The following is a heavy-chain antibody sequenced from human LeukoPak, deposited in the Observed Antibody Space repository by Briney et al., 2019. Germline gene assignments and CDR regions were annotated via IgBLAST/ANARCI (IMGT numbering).Heavy chain of an antibody. Sequence: SETRSLTCAVSGYSISSGYYWGWIRQPPGKGLEWIGSIYHSGSTYYNPSLKSRVTISVDTSKNQFSLKLSSVTAADTAVYYCASLSFVVVPAAVFDYWGQGTLVTVSS. J-gene: IGHJ4*02. CDR3: ASLSFVVVPAAVFDY. CDR1: GYSISSGYY. D-gene: IGHD2-2*01. CDR2: IYHSGST. V-gene: IGHV4-38-2*01.